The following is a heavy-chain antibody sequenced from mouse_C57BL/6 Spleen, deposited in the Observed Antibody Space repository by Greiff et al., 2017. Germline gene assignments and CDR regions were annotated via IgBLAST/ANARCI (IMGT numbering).Heavy chain of an antibody. CDR1: GFSLTSYG. V-gene: IGHV2-2*01. CDR2: IWSGGST. Sequence: VKLQESGPGLVQPSQSLSITCTVSGFSLTSYGVHWVRQSPGKGLEWLGVIWSGGSTDYNAAFISSLSISKDNSKSQVFFKMNSLQADDTAIYYCASLLDWFAYWGQGTLVTVSA. J-gene: IGHJ3*01. D-gene: IGHD2-1*01. CDR3: ASLLDWFAY.